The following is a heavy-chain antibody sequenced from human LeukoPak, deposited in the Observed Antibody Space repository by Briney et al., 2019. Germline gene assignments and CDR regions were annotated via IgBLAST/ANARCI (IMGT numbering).Heavy chain of an antibody. V-gene: IGHV3-23*01. CDR2: ISGSGGST. D-gene: IGHD3-22*01. J-gene: IGHJ4*02. CDR1: GLTISSYS. CDR3: AKDPTWYYCDSSGIDY. Sequence: PGGSLRLSCAASGLTISSYSMNWVRQAPGKGLEWVSAISGSGGSTYYADSVKGRFTISRDNSKNTLYLQMNSLRAEDTAVYYCAKDPTWYYCDSSGIDYWGQGTLVTVSS.